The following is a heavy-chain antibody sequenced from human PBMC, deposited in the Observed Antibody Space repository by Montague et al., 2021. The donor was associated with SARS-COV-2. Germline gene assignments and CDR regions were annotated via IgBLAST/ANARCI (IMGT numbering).Heavy chain of an antibody. J-gene: IGHJ6*02. V-gene: IGHV3-7*01. CDR2: ITHDGSEK. CDR1: RFTFSDFG. Sequence: SLRLSCAAPRFTFSDFGMNWVRQAPGKGLEWVADITHDGSEKSYVDSVKGRFTISRDNAKNSLYLQMNSLRAEDTAVYYCARGSTGWYAIFGHYGMDVWGQGTMVTVSS. CDR3: ARGSTGWYAIFGHYGMDV. D-gene: IGHD6-19*01.